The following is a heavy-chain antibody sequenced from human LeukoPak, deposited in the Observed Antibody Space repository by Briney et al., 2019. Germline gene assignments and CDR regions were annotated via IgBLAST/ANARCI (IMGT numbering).Heavy chain of an antibody. V-gene: IGHV3-11*01. J-gene: IGHJ5*02. CDR1: GFTFSNYD. Sequence: GGSLRLSFAASGFTFSNYDMSWVRQAPGKGLEWVSFLSGSGEIIYYADSVKGRFTISRDNVKNSLYLQMNSLRAEDTAVYHCARAGQNNWFDPWGQGTLVTVSS. CDR3: ARAGQNNWFDP. CDR2: LSGSGEII.